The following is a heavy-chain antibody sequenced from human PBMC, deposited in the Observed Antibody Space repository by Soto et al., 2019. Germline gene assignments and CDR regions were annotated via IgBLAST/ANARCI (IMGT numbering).Heavy chain of an antibody. Sequence: EVQLLESGGGLVQPGGSLRLSCAASGFTFSNYAMDWVCQASGKGLEWVSAISNSFSDGNTHYADSVKGRFTISRDNDKNTVFLEMNSLRAEDTAVYYCAKVFSPEGGNYFDHWGQRTLVTVSS. J-gene: IGHJ4*02. CDR1: GFTFSNYA. CDR3: AKVFSPEGGNYFDH. V-gene: IGHV3-23*01. CDR2: ISNSFSDGNT.